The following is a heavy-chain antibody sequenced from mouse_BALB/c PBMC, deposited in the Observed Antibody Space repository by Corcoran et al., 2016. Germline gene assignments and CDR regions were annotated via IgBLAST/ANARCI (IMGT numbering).Heavy chain of an antibody. D-gene: IGHD4-1*01. CDR1: GYTFTSYV. V-gene: IGHV1S136*01. Sequence: EVQLQQSGPELVKPGASVKMSCKASGYTFTSYVMHWVKQKPGQGLEWIGYINPYNDGTKYNEKFKGKATLTSDKSSSTAYMELSSLTSEDSAGYYCARKLGKDAMDYWGQGTSVTVSS. CDR3: ARKLGKDAMDY. CDR2: INPYNDGT. J-gene: IGHJ4*01.